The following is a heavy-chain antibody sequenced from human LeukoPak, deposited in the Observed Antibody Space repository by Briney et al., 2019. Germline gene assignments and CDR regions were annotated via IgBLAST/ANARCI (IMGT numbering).Heavy chain of an antibody. CDR3: ARRAGGYSHPYDY. Sequence: PGGSLRLSCVASEFTFNNYAMNWVRQAPGKGLEWVSYISSSSSTIYYADSVKGRFTISRDNSKNTLYLQMNSLRAGDTAVYYCARRAGGYSHPYDYWGQGTLVTVSS. V-gene: IGHV3-48*01. CDR1: EFTFNNYA. CDR2: ISSSSSTI. J-gene: IGHJ4*02. D-gene: IGHD4-23*01.